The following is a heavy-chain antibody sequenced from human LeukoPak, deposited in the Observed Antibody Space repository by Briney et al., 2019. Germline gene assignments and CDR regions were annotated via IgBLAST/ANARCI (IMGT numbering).Heavy chain of an antibody. J-gene: IGHJ6*03. V-gene: IGHV4-34*01. Sequence: PSETLSLTCAVYAGSFNDNYWTWPRQPPGKGLEWIGEINHSGSTNYNPSLRGRVAMSVDLSKNQSSLNRTSVTAADTAVYYCARGRRKFCTGSHCYYYYYYMDVWGTGTPVTVSS. D-gene: IGHD2-8*02. CDR3: ARGRRKFCTGSHCYYYYYYMDV. CDR1: AGSFNDNY. CDR2: INHSGST.